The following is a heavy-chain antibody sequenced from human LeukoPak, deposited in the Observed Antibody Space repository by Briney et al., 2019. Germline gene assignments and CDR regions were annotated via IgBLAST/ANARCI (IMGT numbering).Heavy chain of an antibody. D-gene: IGHD5-18*01. V-gene: IGHV5-51*01. CDR2: IYPGNSDT. CDR1: GCGFTSYW. CDR3: ARGRGYTYGYPENWFDP. Sequence: GEALKISCKASGCGFTSYWTGWGRQMPGKGLEWMGVIYPGNSDTIYSPSFQGQVTISADKSLSTASLQWSSLKASDTAIYYCARGRGYTYGYPENWFDPWGQGSLVTVSS. J-gene: IGHJ5*02.